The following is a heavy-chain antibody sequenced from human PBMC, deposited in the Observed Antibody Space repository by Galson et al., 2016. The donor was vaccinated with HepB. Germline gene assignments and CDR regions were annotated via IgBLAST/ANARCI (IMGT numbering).Heavy chain of an antibody. CDR3: AKAGSAIWYKWYDS. D-gene: IGHD6-25*01. Sequence: SLRLSCAASGFTFNTFGMHWVRQAPGKGLQWVALVSGDGDNQFYTDSVKGRFTISRDNSKTMLYLQMNNLRPEDTAVYYCAKAGSAIWYKWYDSWGQGTLVTVSS. CDR1: GFTFNTFG. J-gene: IGHJ5*01. V-gene: IGHV3-30*18. CDR2: VSGDGDNQ.